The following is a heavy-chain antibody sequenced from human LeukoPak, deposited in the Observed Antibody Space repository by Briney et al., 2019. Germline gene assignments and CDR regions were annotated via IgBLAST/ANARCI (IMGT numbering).Heavy chain of an antibody. J-gene: IGHJ6*02. D-gene: IGHD3-10*01. CDR3: AKGGMVTMVRGVSHYYYYGMDV. Sequence: PGGSLRLSCAASGFTFSSYAMSWVRQAPGKGLEWGSPISASGGSTYYADSGKGRFTISRDNSKNTLYLQMNSVRVEDPAVYYCAKGGMVTMVRGVSHYYYYGMDVWGQGTTVTVSS. CDR2: ISASGGST. V-gene: IGHV3-23*01. CDR1: GFTFSSYA.